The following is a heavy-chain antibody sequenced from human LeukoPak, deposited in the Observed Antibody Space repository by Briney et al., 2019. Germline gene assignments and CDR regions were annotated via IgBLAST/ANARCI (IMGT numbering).Heavy chain of an antibody. CDR1: GGSISLYY. J-gene: IGHJ5*02. D-gene: IGHD3-10*01. CDR2: VYYSGST. Sequence: PSETPSPTCTVPGGSISLYYGSWIRQPPGKGRDGIGYVYYSGSTNYNPSLKSRVTISVDTSKSQFSLKLTSVTAADTAVYYCARGGGSGRGNWFDPWGQGSLVIVSS. V-gene: IGHV4-59*01. CDR3: ARGGGSGRGNWFDP.